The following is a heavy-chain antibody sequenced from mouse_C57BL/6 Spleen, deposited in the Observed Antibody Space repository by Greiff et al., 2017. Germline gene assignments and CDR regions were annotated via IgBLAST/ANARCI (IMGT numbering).Heavy chain of an antibody. CDR2: INPNNGGT. CDR3: ARRGYYEYAMDY. J-gene: IGHJ4*01. Sequence: EVQLQQSGPELVKPGASVKISCKASGYTFTDYYMNWVKPSHGKSLEWIGDINPNNGGTSYNQKCKGKATLTVDKSSSTAYMELRSLTSEDSAVYYCARRGYYEYAMDYWGQGTSVTVSS. V-gene: IGHV1-26*01. D-gene: IGHD2-3*01. CDR1: GYTFTDYY.